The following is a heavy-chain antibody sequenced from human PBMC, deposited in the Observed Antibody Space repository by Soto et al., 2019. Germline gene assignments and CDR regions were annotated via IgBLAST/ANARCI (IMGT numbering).Heavy chain of an antibody. V-gene: IGHV3-30*18. CDR2: ISNDGSNK. D-gene: IGHD6-6*01. CDR1: GFSFSTYG. Sequence: GGSLRLSCAASGFSFSTYGMHWVRQAPGKGLEWMAVISNDGSNKYYADSVKGRFTISRDNSKDTLFLQMNSLRGEDTAIYYCAKVIRADSTSSNFYYYSGMDVWGQGTTVTVSS. CDR3: AKVIRADSTSSNFYYYSGMDV. J-gene: IGHJ6*02.